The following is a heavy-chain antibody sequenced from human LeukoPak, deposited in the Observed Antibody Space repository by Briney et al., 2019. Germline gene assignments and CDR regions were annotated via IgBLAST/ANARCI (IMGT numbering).Heavy chain of an antibody. CDR2: ISSSSSYI. CDR1: GFTFSSYS. CDR3: ARELERLWFDP. J-gene: IGHJ5*02. Sequence: GGSLRLSCAASGFTFSSYSMNWVRQAPGKGLEWVSSISSSSSYIYYTDSVKGRFTISRDNAKNSLYLQMNSLRAEDTAVYYCARELERLWFDPWGQGTLVTVSS. D-gene: IGHD1-1*01. V-gene: IGHV3-21*01.